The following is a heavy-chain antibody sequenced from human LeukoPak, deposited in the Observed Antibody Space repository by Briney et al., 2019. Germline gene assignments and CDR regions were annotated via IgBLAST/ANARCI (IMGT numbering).Heavy chain of an antibody. Sequence: PGGSLRLSCAASGFTVSSNYMSWVRQAPGKGLEWVSVIYSGGSTYYADSVKGRFTISRDNSKNTLYLQMNSLRAEDTAVYYCARAAAGTLFDYWGQGTLVTASS. CDR1: GFTVSSNY. CDR2: IYSGGST. CDR3: ARAAAGTLFDY. D-gene: IGHD6-13*01. J-gene: IGHJ4*02. V-gene: IGHV3-53*01.